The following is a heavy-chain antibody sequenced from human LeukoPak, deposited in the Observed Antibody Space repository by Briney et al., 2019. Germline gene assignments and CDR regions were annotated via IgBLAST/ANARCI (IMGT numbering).Heavy chain of an antibody. CDR2: ICYDGSNK. V-gene: IGHV3-33*01. CDR1: GFTFSSYG. D-gene: IGHD2-2*01. CDR3: ARDPRPVVPAFRYFDY. J-gene: IGHJ4*02. Sequence: GGSLRLSCAASGFTFSSYGLHWVRQAPGKGLEWVAVICYDGSNKYYADSVKGRFTISRDNSKNTLYLQMNSLRAEDTAVYYCARDPRPVVPAFRYFDYWGQGTLVTVSS.